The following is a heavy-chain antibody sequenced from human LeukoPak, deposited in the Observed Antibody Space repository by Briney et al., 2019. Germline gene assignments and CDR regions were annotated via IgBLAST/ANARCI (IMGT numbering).Heavy chain of an antibody. CDR1: GFTFSSYG. D-gene: IGHD2-2*01. V-gene: IGHV3-33*01. CDR3: ARVAAPYQVLSIGDY. J-gene: IGHJ4*02. CDR2: IWCDGSNK. Sequence: GRSLRLSCAASGFTFSSYGMHWVRQAPGKGLEWVAVIWCDGSNKYYADSVKGRFTISRDNSKNTLYLQMNSLRAEDTAVYYCARVAAPYQVLSIGDYWGQGILVTVSS.